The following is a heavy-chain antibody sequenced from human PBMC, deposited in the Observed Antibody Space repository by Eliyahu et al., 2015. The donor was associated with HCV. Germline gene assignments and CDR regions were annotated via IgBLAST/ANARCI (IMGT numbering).Heavy chain of an antibody. CDR3: ARGFGGGSWLYYFDY. V-gene: IGHV4-59*01. J-gene: IGHJ4*02. CDR2: IYYSGST. D-gene: IGHD2-15*01. Sequence: QVQLQESGPGLVKPSETLSLTCTVXGGSISSYYWSWIRQPPGKGLEWIGYIYYSGSTNYNPSLKSRVTISVDTSKNQFSLKLSSVTAADTAVYYCARGFGGGSWLYYFDYWGQGTLVTVSS. CDR1: GGSISSYY.